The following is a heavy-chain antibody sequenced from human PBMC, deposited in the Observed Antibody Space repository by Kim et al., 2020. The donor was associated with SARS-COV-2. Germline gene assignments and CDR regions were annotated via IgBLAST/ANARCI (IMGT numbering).Heavy chain of an antibody. D-gene: IGHD2-21*02. V-gene: IGHV3-15*01. J-gene: IGHJ6*02. CDR2: IKSKTNGGTT. Sequence: GGSLRLSCAASGFTFSNAWMNWVRQAPGRGLEWVGRIKSKTNGGTTAYGAPVKGRFTISRDDSKNTLYLQMNSLRTEDTAVYYCNSDLGDYCGGDCYSRVWGQGTTVTVSS. CDR1: GFTFSNAW. CDR3: NSDLGDYCGGDCYSRV.